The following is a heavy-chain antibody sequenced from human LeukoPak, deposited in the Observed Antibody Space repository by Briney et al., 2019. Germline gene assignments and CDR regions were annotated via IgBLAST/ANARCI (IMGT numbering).Heavy chain of an antibody. CDR3: ARGENYYDSSGYLFDY. Sequence: SVKVSCKASGGTFSSYAISWVRQAPGQGLEWMGGIIPIFGTANYAQKFQGRVTITADESTSTAYMELSSLRSEDTAVYYCARGENYYDSSGYLFDYWGQGTLVTVSS. CDR1: GGTFSSYA. V-gene: IGHV1-69*13. D-gene: IGHD3-22*01. CDR2: IIPIFGTA. J-gene: IGHJ4*02.